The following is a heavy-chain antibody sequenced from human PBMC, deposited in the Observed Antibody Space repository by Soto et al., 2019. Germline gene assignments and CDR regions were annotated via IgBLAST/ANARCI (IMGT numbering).Heavy chain of an antibody. CDR2: SYYSGST. Sequence: QVQLQESGPGLVKPSETLSLTCTVSGGSISSYYWSWIRQPPRKGLEWIGYSYYSGSTNYNPSLTNRITISVDTSKNQFSLKLSSVTAADTAVYYCARVWGGAFDFWGQGTMVTVSS. V-gene: IGHV4-59*01. CDR1: GGSISSYY. D-gene: IGHD3-10*01. CDR3: ARVWGGAFDF. J-gene: IGHJ3*01.